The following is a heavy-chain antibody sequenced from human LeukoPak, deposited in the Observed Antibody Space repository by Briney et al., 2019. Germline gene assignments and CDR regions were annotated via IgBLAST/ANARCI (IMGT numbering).Heavy chain of an antibody. J-gene: IGHJ4*02. CDR2: IYYSGST. CDR1: GGSISSSSYY. D-gene: IGHD6-19*01. Sequence: SETPSLTCTVSGGSISSSSYYWGWIRQPPGKGLEWIGSIYYSGSTYYNPSLKSRVTISVDTSKNQFSLKLSSVTAADTAVYYCASSVSSGWSPFDYWGQGTLVTVSS. V-gene: IGHV4-39*05. CDR3: ASSVSSGWSPFDY.